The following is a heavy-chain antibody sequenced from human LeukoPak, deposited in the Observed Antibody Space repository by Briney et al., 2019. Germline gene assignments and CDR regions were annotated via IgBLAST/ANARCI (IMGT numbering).Heavy chain of an antibody. CDR1: GGAFSSYA. CDR2: IIPIFGTA. D-gene: IGHD1-7*01. Sequence: SVKVSCKASGGAFSSYAISWVRQAPGQGLEWMGGIIPIFGTANYAQKFQGRATITADESTSTAYMELSSLRSEDTAVYYCAREVGGTGTTPEDPDYYYYMGVWGKGTTVTVSS. CDR3: AREVGGTGTTPEDPDYYYYMGV. J-gene: IGHJ6*03. V-gene: IGHV1-69*13.